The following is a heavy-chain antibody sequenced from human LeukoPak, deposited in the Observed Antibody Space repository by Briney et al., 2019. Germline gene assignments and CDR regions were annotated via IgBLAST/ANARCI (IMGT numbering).Heavy chain of an antibody. CDR1: GYTFTSYY. Sequence: SVKVSCKASGYTFTSYYMHWARQAPGQGLEWMGGIIPIFGTANYAQKFQGRVTITADESTSTAYMELSSLRSEDTAVYYCARVPLSSWYYFDYWGQGTLVTVSS. D-gene: IGHD6-13*01. J-gene: IGHJ4*02. CDR2: IIPIFGTA. V-gene: IGHV1-69*13. CDR3: ARVPLSSWYYFDY.